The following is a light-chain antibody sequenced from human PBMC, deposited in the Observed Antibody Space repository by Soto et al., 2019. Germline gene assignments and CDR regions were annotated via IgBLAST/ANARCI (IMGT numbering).Light chain of an antibody. CDR3: QQYGGSSPSYT. CDR1: QSITTSF. Sequence: EIVLTQSPGTLSLSPGERATLSCRASQSITTSFLAWYQQKPGQAPRLLIYCASTRVTGIPDRFSGSGSGTDFTLTISRLEPEDFAVYYCQQYGGSSPSYTFGQGTNVEIK. V-gene: IGKV3-20*01. CDR2: CAS. J-gene: IGKJ2*01.